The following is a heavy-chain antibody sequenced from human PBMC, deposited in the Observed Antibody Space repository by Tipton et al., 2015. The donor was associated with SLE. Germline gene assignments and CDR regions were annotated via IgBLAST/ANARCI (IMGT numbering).Heavy chain of an antibody. Sequence: TLSLTCAVYGGSFSGYYWSWIRQPPGKGLEWIGGIYYSGSTYYNPSLKSRVTISVDTSKNQFSLKLSSVTAADTAVYYCARDHSNYYDSSGAAFDIWGQGTMVTVSS. CDR2: IYYSGST. D-gene: IGHD3-22*01. V-gene: IGHV4-34*01. CDR1: GGSFSGYY. J-gene: IGHJ3*02. CDR3: ARDHSNYYDSSGAAFDI.